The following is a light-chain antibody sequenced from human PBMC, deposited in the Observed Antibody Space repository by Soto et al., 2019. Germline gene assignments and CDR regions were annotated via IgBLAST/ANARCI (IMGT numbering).Light chain of an antibody. CDR3: AAWDDSLNSPV. V-gene: IGLV1-44*01. CDR1: SSNIGTNS. CDR2: NND. J-gene: IGLJ2*01. Sequence: QSVLTQPPSASGTPGQRVNISCSGSSSNIGTNSVSWYQHLPGTAPKLIIYNNDRRPSGVPDRFSGSKSDTSASLAISGLQSEDETDYYCAAWDDSLNSPVFGGGTKLTVL.